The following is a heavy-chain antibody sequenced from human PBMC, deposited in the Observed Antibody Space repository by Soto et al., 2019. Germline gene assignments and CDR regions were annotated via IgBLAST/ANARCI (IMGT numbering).Heavy chain of an antibody. D-gene: IGHD3-10*01. J-gene: IGHJ4*02. Sequence: GPSVKVSCKTSGYTFSSYTIAWVRQAPGQGLEWLGWISPDDGNTEYEQKFQGRVTMTADTLTNNAYMELRSLKYDDTAVYYCARVEAPFGESLHWGQGTPVTVSS. V-gene: IGHV1-18*01. CDR3: ARVEAPFGESLH. CDR2: ISPDDGNT. CDR1: GYTFSSYT.